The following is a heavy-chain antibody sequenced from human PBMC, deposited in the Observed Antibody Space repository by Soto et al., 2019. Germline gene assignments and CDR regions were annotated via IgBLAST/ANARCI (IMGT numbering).Heavy chain of an antibody. CDR3: AKGPSPLLWFGGYYFDY. Sequence: EVQLVESGGGLVQPGRSLRLSCAASGFTFDDYAMHWVRQAPGKGLEWVSGISWNSGSIGYADSVKGRFTISRDNAKNSLYLQMNSLRAEDTALYYCAKGPSPLLWFGGYYFDYWGQGTLVTVSS. CDR1: GFTFDDYA. V-gene: IGHV3-9*01. D-gene: IGHD3-10*01. J-gene: IGHJ4*02. CDR2: ISWNSGSI.